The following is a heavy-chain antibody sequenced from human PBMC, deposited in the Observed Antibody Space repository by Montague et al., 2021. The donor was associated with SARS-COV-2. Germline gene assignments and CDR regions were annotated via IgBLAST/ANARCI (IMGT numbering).Heavy chain of an antibody. CDR1: GFTFSNYD. V-gene: IGHV3-48*03. D-gene: IGHD3-16*02. J-gene: IGHJ3*02. CDR2: ISTSAYTT. CDR3: TRDYRSIVGDGLDI. Sequence: SRILSFSASGFTFSNYDMNWVRQAPGKGPEWTSYISTSAYTTSYAGSVKGRFTISRDNGKNSLYLQMNSLRVEDTAVYYCTRDYRSIVGDGLDIWGQGTKVTVSS.